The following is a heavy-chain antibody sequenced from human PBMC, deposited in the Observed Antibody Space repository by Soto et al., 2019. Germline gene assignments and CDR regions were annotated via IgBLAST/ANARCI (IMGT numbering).Heavy chain of an antibody. CDR2: ISYDGSNK. CDR1: GFTFSSYA. Sequence: GGSLRLSCAASGFTFSSYAMHWVRQAPGKGLEWVAVISYDGSNKYYVDSVKGRFTIPRDNSKNTLYLQMNSLRAEDTAVYYCASDSVPLVFYYCYGMDVWGQGTTVTVSS. J-gene: IGHJ6*02. CDR3: ASDSVPLVFYYCYGMDV. D-gene: IGHD6-13*01. V-gene: IGHV3-30-3*01.